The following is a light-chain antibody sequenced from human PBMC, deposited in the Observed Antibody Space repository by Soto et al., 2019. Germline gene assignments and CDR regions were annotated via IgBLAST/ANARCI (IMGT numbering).Light chain of an antibody. CDR1: QSVSSY. CDR3: QQRRNWLT. Sequence: EIVLTQSPATLSLSPGERATLSCRASQSVSSYLAWYQQKPGQAPRLLIYDASNRATGIPARFSGSGSGTDFTLTISSLEPADFAVYYCQQRRNWLTFGGGTKVEIK. J-gene: IGKJ4*01. CDR2: DAS. V-gene: IGKV3-11*01.